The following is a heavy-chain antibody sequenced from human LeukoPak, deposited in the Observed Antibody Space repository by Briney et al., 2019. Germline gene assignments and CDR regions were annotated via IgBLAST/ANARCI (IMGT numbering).Heavy chain of an antibody. V-gene: IGHV4-59*01. CDR2: IYYSGST. CDR1: GGSISSYY. D-gene: IGHD5-18*01. Sequence: PSETLSLTCTVSGGSISSYYWSWIRQPPGKGLEWIGYIYYSGSTNYNPSLKSRVTISVDTSKNQFSLKLSSVTAADTAVYYCARVRGYSYGSNWSDPWGQGTLVTVSS. CDR3: ARVRGYSYGSNWSDP. J-gene: IGHJ5*02.